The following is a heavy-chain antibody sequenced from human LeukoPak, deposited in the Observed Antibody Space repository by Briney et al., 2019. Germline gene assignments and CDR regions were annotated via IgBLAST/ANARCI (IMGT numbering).Heavy chain of an antibody. CDR2: ISSSSSYI. CDR1: GFTFNTYS. Sequence: PGGSLRLSCAASGFTFNTYSLNWVRQAPGKGLEWVSSISSSSSYIYYADSVKGRFTISRDNAKNSLYLQMNSLRAEDTAVYYCLIAAHPGYAFDIWGQGTMVTVSS. CDR3: LIAAHPGYAFDI. D-gene: IGHD6-6*01. V-gene: IGHV3-21*01. J-gene: IGHJ3*02.